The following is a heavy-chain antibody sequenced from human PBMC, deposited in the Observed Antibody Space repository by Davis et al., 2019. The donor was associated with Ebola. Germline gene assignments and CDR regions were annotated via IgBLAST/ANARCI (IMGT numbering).Heavy chain of an antibody. J-gene: IGHJ4*02. V-gene: IGHV3-23*01. D-gene: IGHD6-6*01. CDR1: GFTVSSNY. Sequence: GESLKISCAASGFTVSSNYMSWVRQAPGKGLEWVSAISGSGGSTYYADSVKGRFTISRDNSKNTLYLQMNSLRAEDTAVYYCAKDPDSSSPHWGQGTLVTVSS. CDR2: ISGSGGST. CDR3: AKDPDSSSPH.